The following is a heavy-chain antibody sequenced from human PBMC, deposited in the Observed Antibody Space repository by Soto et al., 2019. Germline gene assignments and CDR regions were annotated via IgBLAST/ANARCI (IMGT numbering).Heavy chain of an antibody. CDR2: INPDSGGT. CDR1: GYTFTDYY. Sequence: ASVKVSCKASGYTFTDYYIHWVRQAPGQGLEWVGWINPDSGGTNLAQRFQGRVTMTSDTSINTAYMELSSLRSDDTAVYYCAIRTGQLAIISEFDGDWFFEVWGRVTLGTVSS. CDR3: AIRTGQLAIISEFDGDWFFEV. J-gene: IGHJ2*01. D-gene: IGHD3-9*01. V-gene: IGHV1-2*02.